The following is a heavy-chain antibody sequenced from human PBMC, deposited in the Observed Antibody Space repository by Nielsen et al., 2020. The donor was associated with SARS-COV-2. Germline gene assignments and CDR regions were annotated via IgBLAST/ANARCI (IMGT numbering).Heavy chain of an antibody. CDR2: ISYDGSNK. V-gene: IGHV3-30-3*01. CDR1: GFTFSSYA. CDR3: ARDLTDY. Sequence: GGSLRLSCAASGFTFSSYAMHWVRQAPGKGLEWVAVISYDGSNKYYADSVKGRFTISRDNSKNTLYLQMNSLRAEDTAVYYCARDLTDYWGQGTLVTVSS. J-gene: IGHJ4*02. D-gene: IGHD3-9*01.